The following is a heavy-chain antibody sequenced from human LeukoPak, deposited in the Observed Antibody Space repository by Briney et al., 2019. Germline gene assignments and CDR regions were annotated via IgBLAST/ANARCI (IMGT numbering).Heavy chain of an antibody. CDR1: GFTFSSYS. CDR3: ARAGFTFSDYFGSFFDY. CDR2: ISSSSSTR. J-gene: IGHJ4*02. D-gene: IGHD3-10*01. V-gene: IGHV3-48*01. Sequence: PGGSLRLSCAASGFTFSSYSMNGVRQAPGKGLEWVSHISSSSSTRYYADSVKGRFTLSRDNANNSLYLQMNSLRAEDTAVYYCARAGFTFSDYFGSFFDYWGQGTLVTVSS.